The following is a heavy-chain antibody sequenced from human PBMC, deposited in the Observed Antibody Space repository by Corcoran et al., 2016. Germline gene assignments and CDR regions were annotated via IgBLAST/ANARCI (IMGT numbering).Heavy chain of an antibody. CDR1: GFTFSSYW. V-gene: IGHV3-7*03. CDR2: IKQDGSEK. CDR3: ARETYYYDSSGSGMDV. Sequence: EVQLVESGGGLVQPGGSLRLSCAASGFTFSSYWMSWVRQAPGKGLEWVANIKQDGSEKYYVDSVKGRFTISRDNAKNSLYMQLNSLRAEATAVYYCARETYYYDSSGSGMDVWGQGTTVTVSS. D-gene: IGHD3-22*01. J-gene: IGHJ6*02.